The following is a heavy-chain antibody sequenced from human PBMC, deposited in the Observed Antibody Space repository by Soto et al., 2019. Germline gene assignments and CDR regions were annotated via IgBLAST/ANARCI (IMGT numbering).Heavy chain of an antibody. J-gene: IGHJ3*02. CDR2: IKQDGSQK. V-gene: IGHV3-7*04. D-gene: IGHD3-22*01. CDR3: ARGDYYVSCGHFSDAFAI. Sequence: EVQLVESGGGLVQPGGSLRLSCAASGFTFSSYWMSWVRQAPGKGLEWVANIKQDGSQKWYVDSVKGRFNICRDNAKNSLYRQRNCLRGEDTAVYYCARGDYYVSCGHFSDAFAIWGQGTMVTVSS. CDR1: GFTFSSYW.